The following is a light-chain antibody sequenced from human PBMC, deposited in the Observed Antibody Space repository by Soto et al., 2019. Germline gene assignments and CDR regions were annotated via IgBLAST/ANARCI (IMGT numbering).Light chain of an antibody. J-gene: IGKJ5*01. CDR2: GAS. CDR1: QSVSSSY. CDR3: QQRSSRIT. Sequence: EIVLTQSPGTLSLSPGERATLSCRASQSVSSSYLAWYQQKPGRAPRLLIYGASNRATGIPARFSGSGSATDFTLTISSLEPEDFAVYYCQQRSSRITFGQGTRLEIK. V-gene: IGKV3D-20*02.